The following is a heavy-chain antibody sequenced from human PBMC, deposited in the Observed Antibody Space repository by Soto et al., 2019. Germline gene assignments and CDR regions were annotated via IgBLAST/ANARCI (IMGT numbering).Heavy chain of an antibody. CDR1: GLPINNNY. D-gene: IGHD2-21*01. CDR2: LYSGGTT. V-gene: IGHV3-66*01. Sequence: GGSLRLSCAASGLPINNNYVNWVRQAPGKGLEWVSILYSGGTTYYADSVKGRFTISRDNSKNTLFLQMNSLRAEDTAVYYCGGKTGGAIDPTFLRGLGTLVTVSS. J-gene: IGHJ4*02. CDR3: GGKTGGAIDPTFL.